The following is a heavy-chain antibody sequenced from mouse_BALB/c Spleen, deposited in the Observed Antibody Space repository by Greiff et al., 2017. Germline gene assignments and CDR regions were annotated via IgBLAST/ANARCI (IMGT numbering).Heavy chain of an antibody. D-gene: IGHD1-2*01. Sequence: EVKLMESGGGLVQPGGSLRLSCATSGFTFTAYYMSWVRQPPGKALEWLGFIRNKANGYTTEYSASVKGRFTISRDNSQSILYLQMNTLRAEDSATYYCARDRGYYGSFDYWGQGTTLTVSS. CDR2: IRNKANGYTT. J-gene: IGHJ2*01. V-gene: IGHV7-3*02. CDR1: GFTFTAYY. CDR3: ARDRGYYGSFDY.